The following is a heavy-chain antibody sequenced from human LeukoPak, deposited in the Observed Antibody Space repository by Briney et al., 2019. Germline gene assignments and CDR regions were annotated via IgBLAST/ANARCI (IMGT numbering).Heavy chain of an antibody. Sequence: GASVKVSCKASGYTLTGYYMHWVRQAPGQGLEWMGWINPNSGGTNYAQKFQGRVTMTRDTSISTAYMELSRLRSDDTAVYYCARAGPLVVPAAGLDYWGQGTLVTVSS. V-gene: IGHV1-2*02. CDR2: INPNSGGT. D-gene: IGHD2-2*01. CDR1: GYTLTGYY. CDR3: ARAGPLVVPAAGLDY. J-gene: IGHJ4*02.